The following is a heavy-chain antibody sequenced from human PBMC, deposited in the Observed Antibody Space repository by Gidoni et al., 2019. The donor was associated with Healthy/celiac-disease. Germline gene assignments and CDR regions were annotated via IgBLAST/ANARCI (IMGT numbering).Heavy chain of an antibody. D-gene: IGHD3-22*01. CDR1: GFTFRSYS. V-gene: IGHV3-21*01. CDR2: ISSSSSYI. Sequence: EVQLVESGGGLVKPGGSLRLSCAASGFTFRSYSMNWVRQAPGKGLEWVSSISSSSSYIYYADSVKGRFTISRDNAKNSLYLQMNSLRAEDTAVYYCAREGEDSSGYYYVGDYYYYGMDVWGQGTTVTVSS. J-gene: IGHJ6*02. CDR3: AREGEDSSGYYYVGDYYYYGMDV.